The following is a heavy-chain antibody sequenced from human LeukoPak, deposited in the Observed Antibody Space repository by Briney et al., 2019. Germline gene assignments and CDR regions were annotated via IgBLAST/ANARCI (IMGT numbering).Heavy chain of an antibody. J-gene: IGHJ6*02. Sequence: GGSLRLSCVASGFTFSFYSMNWVRQAPGKGLEWVSSISSDSRYIYYADSVKGRFTISRDNAKNSLYLQMNSLRAEDTAVYYCATDYAGNSLWYYYGLGVWGQGTTVTVSS. D-gene: IGHD4-23*01. V-gene: IGHV3-21*01. CDR2: ISSDSRYI. CDR3: ATDYAGNSLWYYYGLGV. CDR1: GFTFSFYS.